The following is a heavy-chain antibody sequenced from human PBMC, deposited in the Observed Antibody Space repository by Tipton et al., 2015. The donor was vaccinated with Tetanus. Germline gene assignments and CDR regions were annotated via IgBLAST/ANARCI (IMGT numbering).Heavy chain of an antibody. V-gene: IGHV3-74*01. D-gene: IGHD3-10*01. Sequence: SLRLSCAASGFTFSSYWMHWVRQAPGKGLVWVSRINSDGSSTSYADSVKGRFTISRGNAKNTLYLQMNSLRAEDTAVYYCARGPDYGSGSYYPFDPWGQGTLVTVSS. CDR1: GFTFSSYW. CDR3: ARGPDYGSGSYYPFDP. CDR2: INSDGSST. J-gene: IGHJ5*02.